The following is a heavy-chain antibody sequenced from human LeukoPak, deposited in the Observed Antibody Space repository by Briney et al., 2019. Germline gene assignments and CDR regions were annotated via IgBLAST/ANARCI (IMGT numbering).Heavy chain of an antibody. CDR2: IIPIFGTA. CDR1: GGTFSSYA. J-gene: IGHJ4*02. D-gene: IGHD3-22*01. Sequence: SVKVSCKASGGTFSSYAISWVRQAPGQGLEWMGGIIPIFGTANYAQKFQGRVTITTDESTSTAYMELSSLRSEDTAVYYCARALHSWFAYYDSSGYNFEYWGQGTLVTVSS. CDR3: ARALHSWFAYYDSSGYNFEY. V-gene: IGHV1-69*05.